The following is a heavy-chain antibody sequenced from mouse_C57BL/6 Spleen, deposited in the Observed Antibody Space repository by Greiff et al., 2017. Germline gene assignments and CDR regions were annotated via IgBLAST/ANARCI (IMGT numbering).Heavy chain of an antibody. J-gene: IGHJ2*01. CDR3: AALYGNSPFDY. V-gene: IGHV1-82*01. Sequence: VHLVESGPELVKPGASVKISCKASGYAFSSSWMNWVKQRPGKGLEWIGRIYPGDGDTNYNGKFKGKATLTADKSSSTAYMQLSSLTSEDSAVYFCAALYGNSPFDYWGQGTTLTVSS. D-gene: IGHD2-1*01. CDR1: GYAFSSSW. CDR2: IYPGDGDT.